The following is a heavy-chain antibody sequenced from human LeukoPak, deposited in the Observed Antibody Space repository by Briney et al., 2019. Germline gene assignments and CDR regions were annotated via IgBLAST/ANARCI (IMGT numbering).Heavy chain of an antibody. CDR3: AKVLGGATIIHSFDY. D-gene: IGHD1-26*01. CDR2: ISGSGGST. V-gene: IGHV3-23*01. Sequence: GGSLRLSCAASGFTFSSYAMSWVRQAPGKGLERVSAISGSGGSTYYADYVKGRFTSSRDNSKNTLYLQMNSLRAEDTAVYYCAKVLGGATIIHSFDYWGQGTLVTVSS. CDR1: GFTFSSYA. J-gene: IGHJ4*02.